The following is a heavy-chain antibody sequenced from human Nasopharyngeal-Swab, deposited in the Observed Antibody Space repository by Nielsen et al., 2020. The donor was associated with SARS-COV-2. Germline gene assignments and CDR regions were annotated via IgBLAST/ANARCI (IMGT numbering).Heavy chain of an antibody. D-gene: IGHD2-2*01. Sequence: WIRQPAGKGLEWIGNIYYSGSTNYNPSLKSGVTISVDTFKNQFSLKLSSVTAADTAVYYCARVLGSIVVVPAAMPVYAFDIWGQGTMVTVSS. J-gene: IGHJ3*02. CDR2: IYYSGST. V-gene: IGHV4-59*01. CDR3: ARVLGSIVVVPAAMPVYAFDI.